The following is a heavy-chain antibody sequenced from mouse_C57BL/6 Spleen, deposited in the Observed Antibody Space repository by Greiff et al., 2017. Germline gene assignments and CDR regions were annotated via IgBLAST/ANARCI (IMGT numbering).Heavy chain of an antibody. D-gene: IGHD2-4*01. Sequence: EVKLVESGPGLVKPSQSLSLTCSVTGYSITSGYYWNWIRQFPGNKLEWMGYISYDGSNNYNPSLKNRISITRDTSKNQFFLKLNSVTTEDTATYYCASHYDYDGGPFDYWGQGTTLTVAS. CDR1: GYSITSGYY. CDR3: ASHYDYDGGPFDY. V-gene: IGHV3-6*01. CDR2: ISYDGSN. J-gene: IGHJ2*01.